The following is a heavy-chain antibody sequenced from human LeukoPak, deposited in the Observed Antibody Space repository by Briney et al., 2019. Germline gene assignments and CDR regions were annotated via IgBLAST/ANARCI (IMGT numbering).Heavy chain of an antibody. CDR3: ARLFNWNGLY. V-gene: IGHV3-9*01. CDR2: ISWNSGSI. D-gene: IGHD1-20*01. J-gene: IGHJ4*02. Sequence: GRSLRLSCAASGFTFDDYAMHWVRQAPGKGLEWVSGISWNSGSIGYADSVKGRFTISRDNAKDSLHLQMNSLRAEDTAVYYCARLFNWNGLYWGQGTLVTVSS. CDR1: GFTFDDYA.